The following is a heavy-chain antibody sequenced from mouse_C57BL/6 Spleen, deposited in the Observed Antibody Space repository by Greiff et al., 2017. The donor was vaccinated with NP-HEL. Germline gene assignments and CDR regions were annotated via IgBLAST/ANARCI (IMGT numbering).Heavy chain of an antibody. J-gene: IGHJ4*01. V-gene: IGHV1-54*01. CDR3: ARLGYGNYAMDY. CDR2: INPGSGGT. Sequence: QVQLQQSGAELVRPGTSVKVSCKASGYAFTNYLIEWVKQRPGQGLEWIGVINPGSGGTNYNEKFKGKATLTADKSSSTAYMQLSSLTSEDSAVYFCARLGYGNYAMDYWGQGTSVTVSS. D-gene: IGHD2-1*01. CDR1: GYAFTNYL.